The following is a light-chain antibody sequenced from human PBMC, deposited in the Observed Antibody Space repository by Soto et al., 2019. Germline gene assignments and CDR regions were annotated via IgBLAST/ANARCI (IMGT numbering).Light chain of an antibody. CDR1: QSVSSSY. J-gene: IGKJ2*01. Sequence: DIVLTQSPGTLSLSPGERATLSCRASQSVSSSYLAWYQKKPGQAPRLLIYGASSRATGIPDRFSGSGSGTDFTLTISRLETEDCAVYYCHQYGSSPRTFGQGTKLEIK. CDR3: HQYGSSPRT. CDR2: GAS. V-gene: IGKV3-20*01.